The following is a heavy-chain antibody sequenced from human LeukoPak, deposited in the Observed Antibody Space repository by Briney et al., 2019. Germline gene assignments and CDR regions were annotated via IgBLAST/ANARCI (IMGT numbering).Heavy chain of an antibody. D-gene: IGHD6-13*01. CDR3: AKDYDKGSSRHRWFDP. Sequence: GGSLRLSCAASGFTFSSYAMSWVRQAPGKGLEWVSSISGSGGSTYYADSVKGRFTISRDNSKNTLYLQMNSLRAEDTAVYYCAKDYDKGSSRHRWFDPWGQGTRVTVSS. CDR2: ISGSGGST. V-gene: IGHV3-23*01. J-gene: IGHJ5*02. CDR1: GFTFSSYA.